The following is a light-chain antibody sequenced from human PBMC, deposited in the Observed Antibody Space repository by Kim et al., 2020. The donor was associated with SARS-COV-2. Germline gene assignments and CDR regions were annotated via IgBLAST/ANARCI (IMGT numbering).Light chain of an antibody. CDR1: TESFTSHPY. CDR3: LLYYGGPRV. Sequence: PGETFTRTCGSTTESFTSHPYPFWFQQKPGQAPRTLIYDTDKRQSWTPTRFSGSLRGGEAALTLSSAQPEDEADYYCLLYYGGPRVFGGGTQLTVL. V-gene: IGLV7-46*01. J-gene: IGLJ3*02. CDR2: DTD.